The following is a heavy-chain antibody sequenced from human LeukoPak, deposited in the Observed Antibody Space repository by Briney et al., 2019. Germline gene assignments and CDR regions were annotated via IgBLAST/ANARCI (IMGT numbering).Heavy chain of an antibody. CDR1: GFTFSSYA. J-gene: IGHJ4*02. CDR3: ARADYMVRGVIIRDY. D-gene: IGHD3-10*01. V-gene: IGHV3-30-3*01. CDR2: ISYDGSNK. Sequence: GGSLRLSCAASGFTFSSYAMHWVRQAPGKGLEWVAVISYDGSNKYYADSVKGRFTISRDNSKNTLYLQMNSLRAEDTAVYYCARADYMVRGVIIRDYWGQGTLVTVSS.